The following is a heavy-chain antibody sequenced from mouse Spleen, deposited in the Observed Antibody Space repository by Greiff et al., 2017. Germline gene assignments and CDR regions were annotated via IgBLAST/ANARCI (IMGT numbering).Heavy chain of an antibody. CDR1: GYSITSGYY. V-gene: IGHV3-6*01. CDR2: ISYDGSN. Sequence: EVKLVESGPGLVKPSQSLSLTCSVTGYSITSGYYWNWIRQFPGNKLEWMGYISYDGSNNYNPSLKNRISITRDTSKNQFFLKLNSVTTEDTATYYCARWGNYVDYWGQGTTLTVSS. J-gene: IGHJ2*01. CDR3: ARWGNYVDY.